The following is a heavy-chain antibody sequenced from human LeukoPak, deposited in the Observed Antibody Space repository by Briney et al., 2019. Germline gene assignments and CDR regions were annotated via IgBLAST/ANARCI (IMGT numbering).Heavy chain of an antibody. CDR3: ARVGLQYGDYAQDAFDI. D-gene: IGHD4-17*01. Sequence: GASVKVSCKASGYTFTGYYMHWVRQAPGQGLEWMGWINPNSGGTNYAQKFQGRVTMTRDTSISTAYMELSRLRSDDTAGYYCARVGLQYGDYAQDAFDIWGQGTMVTVSS. CDR1: GYTFTGYY. V-gene: IGHV1-2*02. CDR2: INPNSGGT. J-gene: IGHJ3*02.